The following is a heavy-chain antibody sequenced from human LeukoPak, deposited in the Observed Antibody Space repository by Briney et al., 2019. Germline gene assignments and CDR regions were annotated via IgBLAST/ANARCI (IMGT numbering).Heavy chain of an antibody. CDR2: ISGYNANT. CDR1: GYTFSSYG. Sequence: ASVKVSCKASGYTFSSYGITWVRQAPGQGLEWMGWISGYNANTNYAQSLQGRVTMTTDTSTSTAYMELRSLKSDDTAVYYCARPLKYTSKDYWGQGTLVAVSS. D-gene: IGHD1-1*01. V-gene: IGHV1-18*01. J-gene: IGHJ4*02. CDR3: ARPLKYTSKDY.